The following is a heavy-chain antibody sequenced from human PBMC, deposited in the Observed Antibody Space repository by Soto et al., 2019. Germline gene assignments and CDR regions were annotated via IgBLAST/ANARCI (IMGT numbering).Heavy chain of an antibody. CDR1: GFSFSNAW. CDR2: IKRKRDGGTT. Sequence: PGGSLRLSCAASGFSFSNAWMNWVRQAPGKGLEWVGRIKRKRDGGTTDYAAPVKGRFTISRDDSKNTLYLQMNSLKIEDTAVYYCTTGLRITISLDGYWGQGTLVTVSS. D-gene: IGHD3-9*01. J-gene: IGHJ4*02. V-gene: IGHV3-15*07. CDR3: TTGLRITISLDGY.